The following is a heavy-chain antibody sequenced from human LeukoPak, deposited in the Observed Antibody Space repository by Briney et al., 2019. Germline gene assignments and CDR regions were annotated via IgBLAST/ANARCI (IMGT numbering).Heavy chain of an antibody. D-gene: IGHD3-3*01. Sequence: PGGSLRLSCAASGFTFSSYAMSWVRQAPGKGREWVSAISGSCGSTYYADSVRGRFTISRDNSKNPLYLQMNSLRAEDTAVYYCAKPKGYDFWSGYREGYFDYWGQGTLVSVSS. CDR2: ISGSCGST. CDR1: GFTFSSYA. J-gene: IGHJ4*02. V-gene: IGHV3-23*01. CDR3: AKPKGYDFWSGYREGYFDY.